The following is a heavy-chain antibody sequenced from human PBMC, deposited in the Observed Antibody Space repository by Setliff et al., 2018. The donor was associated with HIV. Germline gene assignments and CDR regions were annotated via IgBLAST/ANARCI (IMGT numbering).Heavy chain of an antibody. CDR3: AKHLSPGSGWYSKARGMDV. CDR2: IYPGDSDT. D-gene: IGHD6-19*01. Sequence: PGESLKIYCKGSGYSFTSYWIGWVRQMPGKGLEWMGIIYPGDSDTTYSPSFQGQVTISADKSISTAYLQWRSLKASDTAMYYCAKHLSPGSGWYSKARGMDVWGQGTTVTVSS. J-gene: IGHJ6*02. V-gene: IGHV5-51*01. CDR1: GYSFTSYW.